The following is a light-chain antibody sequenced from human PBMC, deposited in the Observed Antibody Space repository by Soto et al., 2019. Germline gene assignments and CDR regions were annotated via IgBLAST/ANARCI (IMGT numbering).Light chain of an antibody. CDR3: QQYSTWPRT. Sequence: EIVMKQSPATLSVSPGEGDTVSCRASQSVNSNLAWYQQKPGQAPRLLIYGASTRATGVPARFSGSGSGTVFTLSISTLQSEDFGVYYCQQYSTWPRTFGQGTNVDIK. J-gene: IGKJ1*01. V-gene: IGKV3-15*01. CDR1: QSVNSN. CDR2: GAS.